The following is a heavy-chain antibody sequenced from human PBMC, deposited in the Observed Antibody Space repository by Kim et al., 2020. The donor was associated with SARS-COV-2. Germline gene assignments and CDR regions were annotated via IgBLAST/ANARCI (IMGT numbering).Heavy chain of an antibody. CDR1: GFTFSSYS. V-gene: IGHV3-21*01. D-gene: IGHD2-15*01. J-gene: IGHJ4*02. Sequence: GGSLRLSCAASGFTFSSYSMNWVRQAPGKGLEWVSSISSSSSYIYYADSVKGRFTISRDNAKNSLYLQMNSLRAEDTAVYYCARDRGVVVVAATVDQGGDYWGQGTLVTVSS. CDR2: ISSSSSYI. CDR3: ARDRGVVVVAATVDQGGDY.